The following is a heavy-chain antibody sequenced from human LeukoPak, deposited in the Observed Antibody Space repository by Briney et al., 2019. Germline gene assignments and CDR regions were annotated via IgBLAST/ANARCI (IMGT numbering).Heavy chain of an antibody. V-gene: IGHV4-38-2*02. CDR2: IYHSGST. CDR3: ARDPPSVYDFWSGYSYNWFDP. Sequence: SETLSLTCTVSGGSISSYYWSWIRQPPGKGLEWIGSIYHSGSTYYNPSLKSRVTISVDTSKNQFSLKLSSVTAADTAVYYCARDPPSVYDFWSGYSYNWFDPWGQGTLVTVSS. D-gene: IGHD3-3*01. J-gene: IGHJ5*02. CDR1: GGSISSYY.